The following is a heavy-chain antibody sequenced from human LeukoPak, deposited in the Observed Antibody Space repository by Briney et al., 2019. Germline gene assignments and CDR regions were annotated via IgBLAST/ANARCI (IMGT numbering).Heavy chain of an antibody. CDR2: ISYDGSNK. V-gene: IGHV3-30*18. J-gene: IGHJ4*02. Sequence: GGSLRLSCAASGFTFSSYGMPWVRQAPGKGLEWVAVISYDGSNKYYADSVKGRFTISRDNSKNTLYLQMNSLRAEDTAVYYCAKGDRISYFDYWGQGTLVTVSS. CDR1: GFTFSSYG. CDR3: AKGDRISYFDY.